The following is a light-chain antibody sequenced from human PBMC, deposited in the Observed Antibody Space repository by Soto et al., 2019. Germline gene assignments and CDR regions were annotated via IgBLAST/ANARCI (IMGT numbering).Light chain of an antibody. Sequence: SVLTQPASVSGYPGQAITISCNGTSRDVGSYNLVSWYQQHPGNAPKLIIYEGTKRPSGVSYRFSGSKSGNTASLTISGLQEEDEGDYHCCSFAGSSTYVFGTGTKVTVL. CDR1: SRDVGSYNL. V-gene: IGLV2-23*01. CDR2: EGT. J-gene: IGLJ1*01. CDR3: CSFAGSSTYV.